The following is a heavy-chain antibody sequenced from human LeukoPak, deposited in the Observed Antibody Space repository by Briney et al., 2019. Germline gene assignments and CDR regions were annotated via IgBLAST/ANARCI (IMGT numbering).Heavy chain of an antibody. CDR3: AKEVLGGNYGDYAVDY. D-gene: IGHD4-17*01. CDR1: GFTFTTYA. V-gene: IGHV3-23*01. CDR2: VSGSGSHT. J-gene: IGHJ4*02. Sequence: GGSLRLSCAASGFTFTTYAMSWVRQAPGKGLEWVSSVSGSGSHTYNADSVKGRFTISRDNSKNTLDLQMHSLRAEDTALYYCAKEVLGGNYGDYAVDYWGQGTLVTVSS.